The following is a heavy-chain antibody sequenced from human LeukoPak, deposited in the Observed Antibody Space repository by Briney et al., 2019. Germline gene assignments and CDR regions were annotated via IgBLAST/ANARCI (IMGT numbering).Heavy chain of an antibody. J-gene: IGHJ4*02. D-gene: IGHD3-9*01. V-gene: IGHV1-2*02. CDR1: GYTFTGYY. Sequence: ASVNVSCKASGYTFTGYYVHWVRQAPGQGLERRGGMNHKRGGTNYAQKFEARVTMNRDTSISTAYMELSTLSFDDTAVYYCARSPDIFPGEKFDYWGQGTLVTVSS. CDR3: ARSPDIFPGEKFDY. CDR2: MNHKRGGT.